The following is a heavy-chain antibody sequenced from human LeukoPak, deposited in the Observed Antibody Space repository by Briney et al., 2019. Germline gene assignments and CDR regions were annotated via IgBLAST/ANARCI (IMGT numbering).Heavy chain of an antibody. CDR2: INPNSGGT. CDR1: GYTFTGYY. D-gene: IGHD5-12*01. V-gene: IGHV1-2*04. CDR3: ARTQGGGYDLLDAFDI. Sequence: ASVKVSCKASGYTFTGYYMHWVRQAPGQGLEWMGWINPNSGGTNYAQKFQGWVTMTRDTSISTAYMELSRLRSDDTAVYYCARTQGGGYDLLDAFDIWGQGTMVTVSS. J-gene: IGHJ3*02.